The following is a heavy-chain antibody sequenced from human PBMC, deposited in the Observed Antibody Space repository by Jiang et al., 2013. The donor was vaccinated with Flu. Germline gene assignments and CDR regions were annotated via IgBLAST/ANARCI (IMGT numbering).Heavy chain of an antibody. V-gene: IGHV1-3*01. Sequence: SGAEVKKPGASVKVSCKASGYTFTSYAMHWVRQAPGQRLEWMGWINAGNGNTKYSQKFQGRVTITRDTSASTAYMELSSLRSEDTAVYYCARVQTGTPYYYGMDVWGKGTTATVSS. J-gene: IGHJ6*04. CDR1: GYTFTSYA. CDR3: ARVQTGTPYYYGMDV. D-gene: IGHD1-7*01. CDR2: INAGNGNT.